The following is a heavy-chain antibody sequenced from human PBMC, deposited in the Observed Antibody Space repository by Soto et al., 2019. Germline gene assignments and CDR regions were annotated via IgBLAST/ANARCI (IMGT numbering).Heavy chain of an antibody. CDR3: VRYEATALDY. J-gene: IGHJ4*02. Sequence: QVQLQESGPGLLKPSGTLSLTCTVSGDSMSSSNWWNWVRQPPGKGLEWIGEAHHSGRTNYNPSPKTRVTISVDRSQNLFSLKFASVTAADTAVYYCVRYEATALDYWGQGILVTVSS. D-gene: IGHD3-16*01. V-gene: IGHV4-4*02. CDR1: GDSMSSSNW. CDR2: AHHSGRT.